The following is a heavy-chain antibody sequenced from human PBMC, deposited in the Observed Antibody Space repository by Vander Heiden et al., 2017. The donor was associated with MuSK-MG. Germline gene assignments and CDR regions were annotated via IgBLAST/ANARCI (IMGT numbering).Heavy chain of an antibody. CDR1: GCTFSTYA. Sequence: EVQLLESGGGLVQPGGSLRLSCAAAGCTFSTYAMRWVRQAPGKGLEWVSTITDSGTGTYYADSVRGRFTISRNNSNNTLFLQVNSLRDEDTAIYYCARKSSYYHYMDVWGRGTTATVS. V-gene: IGHV3-23*01. CDR3: ARKSSYYHYMDV. CDR2: ITDSGTGT. J-gene: IGHJ6*03.